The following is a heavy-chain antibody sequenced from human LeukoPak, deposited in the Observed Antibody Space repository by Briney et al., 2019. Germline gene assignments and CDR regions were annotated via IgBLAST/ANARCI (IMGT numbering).Heavy chain of an antibody. CDR2: IYPSGST. J-gene: IGHJ4*02. CDR3: ARGSGFSRAYIS. CDR1: GGSISSGSYY. Sequence: SQTLSLTCTVSGGSISSGSYYWSWIRQPAGKGLEWIGRIYPSGSTKYNPSLKSRVAISVDTSKNQFSLKLNSVTAADTAVYYCARGSGFSRAYISWGQGTLVTVSS. V-gene: IGHV4-61*02. D-gene: IGHD3-16*01.